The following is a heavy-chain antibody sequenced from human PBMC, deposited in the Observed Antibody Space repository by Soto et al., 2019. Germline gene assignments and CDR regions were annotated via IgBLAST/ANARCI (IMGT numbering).Heavy chain of an antibody. D-gene: IGHD5-12*01. V-gene: IGHV1-2*02. Sequence: GASVKVSCKTSGDSFNDYYIHWVRQAPGQGLEWMGWINPNGGVTKYAQKFRGRVTVTRDTSIRTVYMELSSLRSDDTAVYYCARESGGATERLDYYYYYMDVWGKGTTVTVSS. CDR3: ARESGGATERLDYYYYYMDV. CDR2: INPNGGVT. J-gene: IGHJ6*03. CDR1: GDSFNDYY.